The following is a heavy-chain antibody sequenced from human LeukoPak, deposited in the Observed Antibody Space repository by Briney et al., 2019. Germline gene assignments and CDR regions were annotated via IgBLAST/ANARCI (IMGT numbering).Heavy chain of an antibody. D-gene: IGHD6-19*01. J-gene: IGHJ4*02. V-gene: IGHV4-34*01. CDR1: GGSFSGYY. Sequence: SETLSLTCAVYGGSFSGYYWSWIRQPPGKGLEWIGEINHSGSTNYNPSLKSRVTISVDTSKNQFSLKLSSVTAADTAVYYWAXGIXVAGTDRGCFDYWGQGTLVTVSS. CDR3: AXGIXVAGTDRGCFDY. CDR2: INHSGST.